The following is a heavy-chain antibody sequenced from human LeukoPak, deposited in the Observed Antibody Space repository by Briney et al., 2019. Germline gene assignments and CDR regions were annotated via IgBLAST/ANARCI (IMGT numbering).Heavy chain of an antibody. D-gene: IGHD2-2*01. Sequence: PGGSLRLSCAASGFTFSSYAMSWVRQAPGKGLEWVSAISGSGGSTYYADSVKGRFTISRDNSKNTLYLQMNSLRAEDTAVYYCAKWGGEREVVVWVRFDYWGQGTLVTVSS. J-gene: IGHJ4*02. CDR3: AKWGGEREVVVWVRFDY. V-gene: IGHV3-23*01. CDR2: ISGSGGST. CDR1: GFTFSSYA.